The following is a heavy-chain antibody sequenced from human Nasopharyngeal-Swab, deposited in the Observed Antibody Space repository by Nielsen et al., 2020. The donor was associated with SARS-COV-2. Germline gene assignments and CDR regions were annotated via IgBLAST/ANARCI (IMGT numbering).Heavy chain of an antibody. V-gene: IGHV4-39*01. J-gene: IGHJ5*02. Sequence: SETLSLTCSVFGDSIRKDKYYWGWVRQAPGQGLEWIGTVYYSGTAYHNPSLKRRVAISVDATKSQLSQSLSPGTATDTAVYYCARTFYSWYVDVWGPGTQVTVSS. CDR3: ARTFYSWYVDV. CDR1: GDSIRKDKYY. CDR2: VYYSGTA. D-gene: IGHD6-13*01.